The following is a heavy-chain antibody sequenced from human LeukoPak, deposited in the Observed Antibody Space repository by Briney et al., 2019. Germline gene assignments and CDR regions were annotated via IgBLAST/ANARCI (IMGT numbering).Heavy chain of an antibody. CDR1: GYTFTAYY. CDR2: INPNSGGT. Sequence: GASVKVSFKASGYTFTAYYIHWVRQAPGQGLEWMGWINPNSGGTNYAQKLQGRVTMTTGTSTSTAYMELRSLRSDDTAVYYCARVTTTTVTTYDALIRTRLHDFDIWGQGTMVTVSS. D-gene: IGHD4-17*01. J-gene: IGHJ3*02. V-gene: IGHV1-2*02. CDR3: ARVTTTTVTTYDALIRTRLHDFDI.